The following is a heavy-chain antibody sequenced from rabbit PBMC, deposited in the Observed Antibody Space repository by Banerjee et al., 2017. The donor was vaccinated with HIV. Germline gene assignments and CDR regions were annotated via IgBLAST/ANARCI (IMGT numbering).Heavy chain of an antibody. V-gene: IGHV1S45*01. D-gene: IGHD2-1*01. CDR2: IYTGDGNT. CDR3: ARINTNYGASPTSNL. J-gene: IGHJ4*01. CDR1: GFSFSSSYW. Sequence: EESGGDLVKPEGSLTLTCTASGFSFSSSYWICWVRQAPGKGLELIACIYTGDGNTYYANWAKGRFTISKTSSTTVTLQMTSLTAADTATYFCARINTNYGASPTSNLWGQGTLVTVS.